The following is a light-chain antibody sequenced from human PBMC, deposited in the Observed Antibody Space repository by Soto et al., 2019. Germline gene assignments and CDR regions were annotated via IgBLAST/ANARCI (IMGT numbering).Light chain of an antibody. Sequence: QSVLTQPASVSGSPGQSITISCTGTVSDVGGYDSVSWYQQHPGRAPKLIIYGVNNRPSGASNRFSASKSADTASLTISGLQAEDEANYYCCSYTTRTTYVFGTGTKVTVL. CDR3: CSYTTRTTYV. J-gene: IGLJ1*01. V-gene: IGLV2-14*03. CDR1: VSDVGGYDS. CDR2: GVN.